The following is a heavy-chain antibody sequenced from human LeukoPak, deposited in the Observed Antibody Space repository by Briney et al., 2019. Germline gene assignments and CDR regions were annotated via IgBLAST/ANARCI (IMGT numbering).Heavy chain of an antibody. V-gene: IGHV3-23*01. J-gene: IGHJ4*02. Sequence: GGSLRLSCAASGFTFSSYSMDWVRQAPGKGLEWVSAISGSGGSTYYADSVKGRFTISRDNSKNTLYLQMNSLRAEDTAVYYCAGASSIAAAGKWVYWGQGTLVTVSS. CDR3: AGASSIAAAGKWVY. CDR2: ISGSGGST. CDR1: GFTFSSYS. D-gene: IGHD6-13*01.